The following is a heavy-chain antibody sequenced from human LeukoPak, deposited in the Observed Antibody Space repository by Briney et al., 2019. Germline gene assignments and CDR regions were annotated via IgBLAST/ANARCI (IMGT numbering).Heavy chain of an antibody. CDR2: ISGSGGST. J-gene: IGHJ4*02. Sequence: GGSLRLSCEASGFTFSSYAMSWVRQAPGKGLEWVSAISGSGGSTYYADSVKGRFTISRDNSKNTLYLQMNSLRAEDTAVYYCAKDSGDYNYFDYWGQGTLVTVSS. CDR3: AKDSGDYNYFDY. D-gene: IGHD3-10*01. V-gene: IGHV3-23*01. CDR1: GFTFSSYA.